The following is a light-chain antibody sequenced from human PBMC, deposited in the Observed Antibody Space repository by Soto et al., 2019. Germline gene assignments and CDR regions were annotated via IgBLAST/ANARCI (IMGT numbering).Light chain of an antibody. J-gene: IGKJ1*01. CDR3: QQCSKSPSWT. CDR2: GAS. Sequence: EIVLTQSPGTLSLSPGERATLSCRASQSVTSTYLAWYQQKPGQAPRLLIYGASSRATGIPDRFSGSGSGTDFTLTISRLEPEDFAVYYCQQCSKSPSWTFGQGTKVEI. CDR1: QSVTSTY. V-gene: IGKV3-20*01.